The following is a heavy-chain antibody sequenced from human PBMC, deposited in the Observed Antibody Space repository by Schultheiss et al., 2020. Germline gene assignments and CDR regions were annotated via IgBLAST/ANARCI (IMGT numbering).Heavy chain of an antibody. CDR2: IIPILGIA. Sequence: SGKVSFKASGGTFSSYTISWLRQAPGQGLEWMGRIIPILGIANYAQKFQGRVTITADKSTSTAYMELSSLRSEDTAVYYCARDEVRADDYGDSDYYYYGMDVWGQGTTVTVSS. V-gene: IGHV1-69*04. J-gene: IGHJ6*02. CDR1: GGTFSSYT. D-gene: IGHD4-17*01. CDR3: ARDEVRADDYGDSDYYYYGMDV.